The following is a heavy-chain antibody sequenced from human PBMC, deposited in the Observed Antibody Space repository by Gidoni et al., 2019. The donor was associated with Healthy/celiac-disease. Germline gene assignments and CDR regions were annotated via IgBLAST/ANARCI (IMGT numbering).Heavy chain of an antibody. CDR2: ISSSGSTI. Sequence: EVQLVESGGGLVQPGGSLRLSCAASGFTFSSYEMNWVRQAPGKGLEWVSYISSSGSTIYYADSVKGRFTISRDNAKNSLYLQMNSLRAEDTAVYYCARVNEGLWFGELYNWFDPWGQGTLVTVSS. CDR1: GFTFSSYE. D-gene: IGHD3-10*01. CDR3: ARVNEGLWFGELYNWFDP. J-gene: IGHJ5*02. V-gene: IGHV3-48*03.